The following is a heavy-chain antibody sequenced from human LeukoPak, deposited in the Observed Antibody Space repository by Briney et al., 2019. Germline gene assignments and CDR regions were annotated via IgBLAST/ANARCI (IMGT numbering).Heavy chain of an antibody. CDR2: ITSGDFV. CDR3: ARGGFNMVRGVIIPSNSYYYYMDI. CDR1: GFTFSAYS. J-gene: IGHJ6*03. D-gene: IGHD3-10*01. Sequence: TGGSLRLSCAVSGFTFSAYSMNWVRQAPGKGLEWVSSITSGDFVYFADSLKGRFTISRDNPKSSLYLQMNSLRAGDTAVYYCARGGFNMVRGVIIPSNSYYYYMDIWGKGTTVTVSS. V-gene: IGHV3-21*01.